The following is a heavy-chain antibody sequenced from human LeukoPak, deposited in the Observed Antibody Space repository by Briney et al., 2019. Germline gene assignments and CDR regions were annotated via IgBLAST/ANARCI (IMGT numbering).Heavy chain of an antibody. Sequence: GGSLRLSCAASGFTFSSYWMSWVRQAPGKGLEWVANIKQDGSEKYYVDSVKGRFTISRDNAKNSLYLQMNSLRAEDTAVYYCASLPTYYDSSGYLAAEYFQHWGQGTLVTVSS. CDR1: GFTFSSYW. CDR3: ASLPTYYDSSGYLAAEYFQH. D-gene: IGHD3-22*01. J-gene: IGHJ1*01. CDR2: IKQDGSEK. V-gene: IGHV3-7*01.